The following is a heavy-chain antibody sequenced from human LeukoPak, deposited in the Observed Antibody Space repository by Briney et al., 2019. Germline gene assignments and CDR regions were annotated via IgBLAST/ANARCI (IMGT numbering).Heavy chain of an antibody. J-gene: IGHJ3*02. CDR1: GYTSTGYY. CDR3: ARDLEWLYPGGAFDI. V-gene: IGHV1-2*02. Sequence: ASVKVSCKASGYTSTGYYMHWVRQAPGQGLEWMGWINPNSGGTNYAQKFQGRVTMTRDTSISTVYMELSRLRSDDTAVYYCARDLEWLYPGGAFDIWGQGTMVTVSS. D-gene: IGHD3-3*01. CDR2: INPNSGGT.